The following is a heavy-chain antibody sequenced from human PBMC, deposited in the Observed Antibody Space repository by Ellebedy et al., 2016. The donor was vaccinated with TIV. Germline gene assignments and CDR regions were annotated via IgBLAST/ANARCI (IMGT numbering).Heavy chain of an antibody. Sequence: GGSLRLXXAASGFTFSSYWMHWVRQAPGKGLVWVSRINSDGSSTSYADSVKGRFTISRDNAKNTLYLQMNSLRAEDTAVYYCARKAYTYGGFDYWGQGTLVTVSS. D-gene: IGHD5-18*01. CDR3: ARKAYTYGGFDY. V-gene: IGHV3-74*01. J-gene: IGHJ4*02. CDR1: GFTFSSYW. CDR2: INSDGSST.